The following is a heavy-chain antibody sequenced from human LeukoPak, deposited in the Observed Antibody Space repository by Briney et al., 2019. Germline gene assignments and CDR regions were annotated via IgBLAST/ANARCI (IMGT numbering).Heavy chain of an antibody. D-gene: IGHD3-10*01. CDR2: IKQDGSEK. CDR1: GFTFSSYW. J-gene: IGHJ6*03. CDR3: VTGKPGPYYYYMDV. V-gene: IGHV3-7*01. Sequence: GGSPRLSCAASGFTFSSYWMSWVRQAPGKGLEWVANIKQDGSEKYYVDSVKGRFTISRDNAKNSLYLLLNSLRAEDTGVYYCVTGKPGPYYYYMDVWGKGTTVTVSS.